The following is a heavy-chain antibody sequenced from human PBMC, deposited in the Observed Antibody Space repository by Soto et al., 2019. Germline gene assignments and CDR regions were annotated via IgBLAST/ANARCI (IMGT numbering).Heavy chain of an antibody. V-gene: IGHV4-34*01. D-gene: IGHD3-3*01. CDR1: GGSFSGYY. J-gene: IGHJ6*02. Sequence: QVQLQQWGAGLLKPSETLSLTCAVYGGSFSGYYWSWIRQPPGKGLEWIGEINHSGRTNYNPSLKSRVTISVDTSKNQFSLKLSSVTAADTAVYYCARFFAYYYGMDVWGQGTTVTVSS. CDR3: ARFFAYYYGMDV. CDR2: INHSGRT.